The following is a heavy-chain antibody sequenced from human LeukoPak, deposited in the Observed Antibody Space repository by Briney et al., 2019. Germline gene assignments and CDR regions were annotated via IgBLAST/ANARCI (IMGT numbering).Heavy chain of an antibody. CDR1: GFTFANTW. CDR2: INIDGGTT. Sequence: GGSLRLSCAASGFTFANTWMHWVRQAPGKGLVWVSLINIDGGTTNYEASVKGRFTIYRDNATNTVYLQMNSLRAEDTAVYYCAIGGTYGSGSWGQGTLVTVSS. CDR3: AIGGTYGSGS. D-gene: IGHD3-10*01. J-gene: IGHJ4*02. V-gene: IGHV3-74*01.